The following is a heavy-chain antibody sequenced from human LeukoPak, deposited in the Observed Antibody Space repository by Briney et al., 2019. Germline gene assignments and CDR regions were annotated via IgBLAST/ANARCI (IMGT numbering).Heavy chain of an antibody. CDR1: GFTFSSYD. Sequence: GGSLRLSCAASGFTFSSYDMHWVRQATGKGLEWVSAIGTAGDTYYPGSVKGRFTISRENARSSLYLQMNSLRAGDTAVYYCARGGNRYCSGGSCYMCDYWGQGTLVTVSS. CDR2: IGTAGDT. CDR3: ARGGNRYCSGGSCYMCDY. J-gene: IGHJ4*02. D-gene: IGHD2-15*01. V-gene: IGHV3-13*01.